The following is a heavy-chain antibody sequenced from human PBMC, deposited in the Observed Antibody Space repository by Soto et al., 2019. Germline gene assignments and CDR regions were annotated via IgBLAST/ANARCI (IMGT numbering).Heavy chain of an antibody. D-gene: IGHD2-2*03. J-gene: IGHJ4*02. Sequence: EVQVLESGGGLVQPGGSLRLSCAATGFTFSDFAMSWVRQAPGKGLEWVSRIYGGGNGPHYADSVKGRVTISRDNSKNPLYLQMNSLRAEDPAVYYCAKMEGMDPWAYSFDYWGQGTLVTVSS. V-gene: IGHV3-23*01. CDR3: AKMEGMDPWAYSFDY. CDR2: IYGGGNGP. CDR1: GFTFSDFA.